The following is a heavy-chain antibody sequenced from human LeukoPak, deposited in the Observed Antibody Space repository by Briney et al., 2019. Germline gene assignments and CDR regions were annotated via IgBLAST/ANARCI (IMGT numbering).Heavy chain of an antibody. CDR2: IYAGAST. Sequence: PGGSLRLSCAASGFTVSSNHMSWVRQAPGKGLEWVSVIYAGASTHYAETVKGRFSISRDNSKNTLYLQMNSLRAEDTAVYYCARDKGSFDYWGQGTLVTVSS. CDR1: GFTVSSNH. CDR3: ARDKGSFDY. J-gene: IGHJ4*02. V-gene: IGHV3-53*01.